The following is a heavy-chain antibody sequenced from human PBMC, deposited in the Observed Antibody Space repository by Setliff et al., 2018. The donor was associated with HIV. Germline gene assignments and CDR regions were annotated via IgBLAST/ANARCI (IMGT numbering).Heavy chain of an antibody. J-gene: IGHJ4*02. D-gene: IGHD3-22*01. V-gene: IGHV1-69*13. CDR2: IHPIFGTT. Sequence: SVKVSCKASGGTFSSYITAWVRQAPGQGLEWMGGIHPIFGTTNYARDFMGRVSITADESTNTAYMELSSLRSDDSAVSYCGRQAQFYDSSNYSFRLDYWGRGTLVTVSS. CDR3: GRQAQFYDSSNYSFRLDY. CDR1: GGTFSSYI.